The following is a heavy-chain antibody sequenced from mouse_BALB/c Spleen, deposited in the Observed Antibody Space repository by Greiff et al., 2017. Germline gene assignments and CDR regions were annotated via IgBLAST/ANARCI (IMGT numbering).Heavy chain of an antibody. CDR2: IYPGDGDT. J-gene: IGHJ4*01. CDR1: GYAFSSSW. CDR3: ARWYHSSGYVGAMDY. Sequence: QVQLQQSGPELVKPGASVKISCKASGYAFSSSWMNWVKQRPGQGLEWIGRIYPGDGDTNYNGKFKGKATLTADKSSSTAYMQLSSLTSVDSAVYFCARWYHSSGYVGAMDYWGQGTSVTVSS. V-gene: IGHV1-82*01. D-gene: IGHD3-1*01.